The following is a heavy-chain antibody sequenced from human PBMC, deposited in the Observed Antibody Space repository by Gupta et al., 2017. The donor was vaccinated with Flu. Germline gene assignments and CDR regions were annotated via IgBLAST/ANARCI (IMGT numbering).Heavy chain of an antibody. CDR3: ARECLPLAGYDY. V-gene: IGHV3-23*05. J-gene: IGHJ4*02. CDR1: GFTFSNYH. D-gene: IGHD3-3*01. Sequence: EVQLLESGGGLVQPGGSLRLSCEAAGFTFSNYHMSWVRQAPGGGLEWVSLIDKSASRICYADSVRGRVTISRDNSKKTLFLQMNNLRAEDTAVYFCARECLPLAGYDYWGQGTLVPVS. CDR2: IDKSASRI.